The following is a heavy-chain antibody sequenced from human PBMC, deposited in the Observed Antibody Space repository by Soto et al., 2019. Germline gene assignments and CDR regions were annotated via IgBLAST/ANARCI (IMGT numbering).Heavy chain of an antibody. CDR1: GFTFSSYA. Sequence: EVQLVESGGGLVQPGGSLRLSCAASGFTFSSYAMHWVRQAPGKGLEYVSAISSNGGSTYYANSVKGRFTISRDNSKNTLYLQMGSLRAEDMAVYYCARGIFDSYGMDVWGQGTTVTVSS. CDR3: ARGIFDSYGMDV. D-gene: IGHD2-15*01. CDR2: ISSNGGST. V-gene: IGHV3-64*01. J-gene: IGHJ6*02.